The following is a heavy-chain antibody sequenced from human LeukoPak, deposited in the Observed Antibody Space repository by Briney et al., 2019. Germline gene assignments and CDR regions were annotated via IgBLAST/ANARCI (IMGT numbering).Heavy chain of an antibody. J-gene: IGHJ4*02. V-gene: IGHV1-18*04. CDR2: ISAYNGNT. CDR1: GYTFTSYG. D-gene: IGHD3-9*01. Sequence: ASVKVSCKASGYTFTSYGISWVRQAPGQGLEWMGWISAYNGNTNYAQKLQGRVTMSTGTSTSTAYMELRSLISDDTAVYFCARGGRYYDVLTGKDFWGQGTLVTVSS. CDR3: ARGGRYYDVLTGKDF.